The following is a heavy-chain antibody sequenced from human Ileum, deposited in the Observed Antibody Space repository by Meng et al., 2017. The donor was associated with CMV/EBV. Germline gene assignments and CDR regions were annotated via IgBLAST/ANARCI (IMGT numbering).Heavy chain of an antibody. Sequence: LTGAASGFTFSIYGMHWVRQAPGKGLEWVAFIWYDGSHKYYADSVKGRFTISRDNSKNTLDLQMNSLRAEDTAVYYCAKDRHSGSYGGMDVWGQGTTVTVSS. D-gene: IGHD1-26*01. CDR2: IWYDGSHK. V-gene: IGHV3-33*03. J-gene: IGHJ6*02. CDR3: AKDRHSGSYGGMDV. CDR1: GFTFSIYG.